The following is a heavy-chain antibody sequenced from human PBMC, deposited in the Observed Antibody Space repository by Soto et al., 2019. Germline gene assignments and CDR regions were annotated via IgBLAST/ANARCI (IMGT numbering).Heavy chain of an antibody. D-gene: IGHD1-1*01. Sequence: SETLSLTGTVSGGSMSRYYCTWIRQPPGKGLEWIGNIHYTGITNYNPSLKSRVTILLGTSTSQFSLKVSSVTAADTAVYYCARDLTISSTDGPLDPWGHGTLVTVSS. V-gene: IGHV4-59*01. CDR1: GGSMSRYY. CDR3: ARDLTISSTDGPLDP. CDR2: IHYTGIT. J-gene: IGHJ5*02.